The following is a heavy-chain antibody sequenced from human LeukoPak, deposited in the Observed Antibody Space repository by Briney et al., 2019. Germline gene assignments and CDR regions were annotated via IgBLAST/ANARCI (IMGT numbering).Heavy chain of an antibody. V-gene: IGHV4-34*01. CDR2: INHSGST. CDR3: ARTAYNGYDDDAFDI. CDR1: GGSFSGYY. D-gene: IGHD5-12*01. Sequence: NPSETLSLTCAVYGGSFSGYYWSWIRQPPGKGLEWLGEINHSGSTNYNPSLKSRVTISVDTSKNQFSLKVSSVTAADTAVYYCARTAYNGYDDDAFDIWGQGTMVTVSS. J-gene: IGHJ3*02.